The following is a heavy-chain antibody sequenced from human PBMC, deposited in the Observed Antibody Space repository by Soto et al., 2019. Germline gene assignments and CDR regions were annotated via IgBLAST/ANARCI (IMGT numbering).Heavy chain of an antibody. CDR2: ISWDSSTI. Sequence: EVQLVESGGGLVQPGRSLRLSCAASGFTFDNCGMHWVRQAPGKGLEWVAGISWDSSTIGYADSVKSRFIISRDDAKNSLYLQMDSLRGEDTALYYCVQRRYPTMATPLDHWGQGTQVIVSS. CDR1: GFTFDNCG. D-gene: IGHD2-15*01. V-gene: IGHV3-9*01. CDR3: VQRRYPTMATPLDH. J-gene: IGHJ4*02.